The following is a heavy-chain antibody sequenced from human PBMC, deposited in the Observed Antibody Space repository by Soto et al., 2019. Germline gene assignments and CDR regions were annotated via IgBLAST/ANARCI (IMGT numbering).Heavy chain of an antibody. CDR2: ISGSGGST. CDR1: GFTFSSYA. D-gene: IGHD2-15*01. V-gene: IGHV3-23*01. Sequence: SLRLSCAASGFTFSSYAMSWVRQAPGKGLEWVSAISGSGGSTYYADSVKGRFTISRDNSKNTLYLQMNSLRAEDTAVYYCAKDGPDIVVVVAATPGPYYFDYWGQGTLVTVSS. J-gene: IGHJ4*02. CDR3: AKDGPDIVVVVAATPGPYYFDY.